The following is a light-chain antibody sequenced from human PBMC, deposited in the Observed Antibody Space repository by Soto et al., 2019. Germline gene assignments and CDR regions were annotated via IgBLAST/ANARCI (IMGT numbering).Light chain of an antibody. Sequence: QSALTQPASVSGSPGQSVAIPCTGTSSDVGAYNYVSWYQQHPGKAPKLLLSEVSNRPSGVSDRFSGSKFGNTASLTISGLQAEDEADYYCSSLTTSFTYVFGTGTKVTVL. J-gene: IGLJ1*01. CDR3: SSLTTSFTYV. CDR2: EVS. V-gene: IGLV2-14*01. CDR1: SSDVGAYNY.